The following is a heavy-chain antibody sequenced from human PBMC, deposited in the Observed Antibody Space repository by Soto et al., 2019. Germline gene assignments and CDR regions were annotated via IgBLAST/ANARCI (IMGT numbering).Heavy chain of an antibody. CDR3: ARDYTGRGYFDH. CDR1: GYTFINYG. V-gene: IGHV1-18*04. Sequence: GASVISCKASGYTFINYGISWVRQAPGQGLEWLGWVNTYSDRTNYAQEFQGRVSMTTEKSTSTVYMELRSLRSGDTALYYCARDYTGRGYFDHWGQGSLVTVSS. D-gene: IGHD2-8*02. CDR2: VNTYSDRT. J-gene: IGHJ4*02.